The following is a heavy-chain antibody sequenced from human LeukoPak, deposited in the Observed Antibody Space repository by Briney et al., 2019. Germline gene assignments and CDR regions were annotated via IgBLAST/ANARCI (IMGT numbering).Heavy chain of an antibody. Sequence: PGGSLRLSCAASGFTFSSYEMNWVRQAPGKGLEWVSYISGSSPIMSSSRSTIYYADSVKGRFTMSRDNPKNMLYLQMNSLRAEDTALYYCAKGIRQLGNYYYYMDVWGKGTTVTVSS. CDR3: AKGIRQLGNYYYYMDV. D-gene: IGHD7-27*01. CDR1: GFTFSSYE. CDR2: ISGSSPIMSSSRSTI. V-gene: IGHV3-48*03. J-gene: IGHJ6*03.